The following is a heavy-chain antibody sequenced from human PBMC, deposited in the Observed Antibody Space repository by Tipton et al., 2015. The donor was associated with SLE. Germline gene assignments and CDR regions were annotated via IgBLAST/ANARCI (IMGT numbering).Heavy chain of an antibody. Sequence: LRLSCAASGFTFSSYWMSWVRQAPGKGLEWVTNIKQDGSEKYYVDSVKGRFTISRDNAKNSLYLQMNSLRAEDTAVYYCARSRRIMITFGGVGYFDYWGQGTLVTVSS. V-gene: IGHV3-7*01. CDR3: ARSRRIMITFGGVGYFDY. CDR1: GFTFSSYW. J-gene: IGHJ4*02. CDR2: IKQDGSEK. D-gene: IGHD3-16*01.